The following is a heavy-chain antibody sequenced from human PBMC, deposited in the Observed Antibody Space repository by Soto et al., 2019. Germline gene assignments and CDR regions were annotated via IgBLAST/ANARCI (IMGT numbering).Heavy chain of an antibody. Sequence: QVTLKESGPVLVKPTETLTLTCTVSGFSLSNARMGVSWIRQPPGKALEWLAHIFSNDEKSYSTSLKSRLTISNDTSKSQLVLTMTNMDPVDTATYYCARIYYYDSSGPSFDAFDIWGQGTMVTVSS. CDR2: IFSNDEK. CDR1: GFSLSNARMG. V-gene: IGHV2-26*01. CDR3: ARIYYYDSSGPSFDAFDI. J-gene: IGHJ3*02. D-gene: IGHD3-22*01.